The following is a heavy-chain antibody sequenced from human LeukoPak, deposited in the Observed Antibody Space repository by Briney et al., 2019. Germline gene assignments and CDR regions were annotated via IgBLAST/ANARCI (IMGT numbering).Heavy chain of an antibody. V-gene: IGHV3-30*18. CDR1: GFTFSSYG. D-gene: IGHD5-12*01. Sequence: GGSLRLSCAASGFTFSSYGMHWVRQAPGKGLEWVAVISYDGSNKYYADSLKGRFTISRANSKNTLNLQRTCTRAEEKAAYYCAKERGYSGYDLYYFDYWGQGTLVTVSS. CDR3: AKERGYSGYDLYYFDY. J-gene: IGHJ4*02. CDR2: ISYDGSNK.